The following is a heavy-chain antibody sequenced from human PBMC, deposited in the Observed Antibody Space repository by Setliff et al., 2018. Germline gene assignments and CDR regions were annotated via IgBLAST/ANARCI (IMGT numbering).Heavy chain of an antibody. CDR2: SDRGYYK. D-gene: IGHD2-21*01. CDR3: AREGLTGPVVISVAYYFDS. V-gene: IGHV3-30*19. CDR1: GFTFNDYG. Sequence: SLKISCKTSGFTFNDYGIQWVRQAPGKGLEWVASDRGYYKYYADSVRGRLTVSRDESKNTVFLEMNSLRVDDTATYYCAREGLTGPVVISVAYYFDSWGQGTVVTVSS. J-gene: IGHJ4*02.